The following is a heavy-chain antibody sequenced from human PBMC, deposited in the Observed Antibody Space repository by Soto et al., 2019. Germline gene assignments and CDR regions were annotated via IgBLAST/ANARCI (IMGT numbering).Heavy chain of an antibody. D-gene: IGHD2-21*02. CDR1: GYTFTSYG. CDR2: ISAYNGNT. CDR3: ARSAHIVVVTADANDY. Sequence: ASVKVSCKASGYTFTSYGISWVRQAPGQGLEWMGWISAYNGNTNYAQKLQGRVTMTTDTSTSTAYMELRSLRSDDTAVYYCARSAHIVVVTADANDYWGQGTLVTVSS. J-gene: IGHJ4*02. V-gene: IGHV1-18*01.